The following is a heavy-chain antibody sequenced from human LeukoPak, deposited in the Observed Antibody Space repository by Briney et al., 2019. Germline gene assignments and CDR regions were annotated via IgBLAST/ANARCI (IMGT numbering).Heavy chain of an antibody. CDR1: GYSFTSYW. V-gene: IGHV5-51*01. D-gene: IGHD6-19*01. Sequence: GEALKISCKGSGYSFTSYWIGWGRQMPGKGLEWMGIIYPGDSDTRYSPSFQGQVTISADKSISTAYLQWSSLKASDTAMYYCARRKSSGWYGLDPWGQGTLVTVSS. CDR3: ARRKSSGWYGLDP. J-gene: IGHJ5*02. CDR2: IYPGDSDT.